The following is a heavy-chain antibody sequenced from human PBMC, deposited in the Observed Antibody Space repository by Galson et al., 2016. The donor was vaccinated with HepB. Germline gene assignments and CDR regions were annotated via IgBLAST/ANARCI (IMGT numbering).Heavy chain of an antibody. D-gene: IGHD3-9*01. Sequence: SLRLSCAASGFTVSSNYMSWVRQAPGKGLEWVSVIYSGGSTHYAASVKGRFTISRDNSKNTLYLQMNSLRADDTAAYYCARTRSDWYYFDYWGQGTLVTVSS. CDR3: ARTRSDWYYFDY. V-gene: IGHV3-66*01. CDR2: IYSGGST. CDR1: GFTVSSNY. J-gene: IGHJ4*02.